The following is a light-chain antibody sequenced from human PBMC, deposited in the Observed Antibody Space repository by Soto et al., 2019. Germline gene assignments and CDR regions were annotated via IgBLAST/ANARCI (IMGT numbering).Light chain of an antibody. CDR2: EGS. CDR3: CSYASSSTFWV. J-gene: IGLJ3*02. CDR1: SSDVGSYNL. V-gene: IGLV2-23*03. Sequence: QSALTQPASVSGSPGQSITISCTGTSSDVGSYNLVSWYQQHPGKAPKLMIYEGSKRPSGVSNRFSGSKSGNTASLTISGLQAEDAADYYCCSYASSSTFWVFGGGTQLTVL.